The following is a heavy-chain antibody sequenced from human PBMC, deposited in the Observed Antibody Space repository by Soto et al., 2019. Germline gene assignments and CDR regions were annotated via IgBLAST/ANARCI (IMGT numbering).Heavy chain of an antibody. D-gene: IGHD2-2*02. CDR2: INPNSGDT. V-gene: IGHV1-2*02. Sequence: ASVKVSCKASGYTFTDYHIHWVRQAPGQGPEWMGWINPNSGDTKYIKKFQGRVTMTRDTSISTAYMELSGLKSDDTAIYYCARGLDCSGNSCYTGVYYGMDVWGQGTTVTVSS. J-gene: IGHJ6*02. CDR3: ARGLDCSGNSCYTGVYYGMDV. CDR1: GYTFTDYH.